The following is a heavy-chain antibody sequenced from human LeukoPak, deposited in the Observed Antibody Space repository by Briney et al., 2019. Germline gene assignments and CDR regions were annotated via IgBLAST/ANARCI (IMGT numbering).Heavy chain of an antibody. Sequence: GGSLRLSCVTSGFNFSDSRMTWVRQAPGKGLEWVSYIGTSGSTIYYADSVKGRFTISRDNAKNSLYLQMHSLRAEDTAVYYCARDRRDAYSQNFGYWGQGTLVTVSS. CDR1: GFNFSDSR. J-gene: IGHJ4*02. CDR2: IGTSGSTI. D-gene: IGHD5-24*01. CDR3: ARDRRDAYSQNFGY. V-gene: IGHV3-48*04.